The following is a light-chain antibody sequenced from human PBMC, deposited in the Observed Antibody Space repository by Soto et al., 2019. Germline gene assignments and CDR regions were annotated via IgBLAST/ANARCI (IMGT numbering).Light chain of an antibody. CDR2: SNN. Sequence: QSVLTQPTSASGTPGQRVTISCSGSSSNIGSNTVHWYQQLPGTAPKLLIYSNNVRPSGVPDRFSGSISGTSASLAISGLQSEDEADYYCAAWDDSLDGRVVFGGGTKLTVL. V-gene: IGLV1-44*01. CDR3: AAWDDSLDGRVV. J-gene: IGLJ2*01. CDR1: SSNIGSNT.